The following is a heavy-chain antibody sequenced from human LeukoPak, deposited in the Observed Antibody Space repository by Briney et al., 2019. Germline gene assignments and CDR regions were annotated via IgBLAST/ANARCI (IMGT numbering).Heavy chain of an antibody. CDR2: IIPIFGTA. CDR3: ARSMVRGVIKGENWFDP. D-gene: IGHD3-10*01. V-gene: IGHV1-69*13. CDR1: GGTFSSYA. Sequence: SVKVSCKASGGTFSSYAISWVRQAPGQGLEWMGGIIPIFGTANYAQKFQGRVTITADESTSTAYMELSSLRSEDTAVYYCARSMVRGVIKGENWFDPWGQGTLVTVSS. J-gene: IGHJ5*02.